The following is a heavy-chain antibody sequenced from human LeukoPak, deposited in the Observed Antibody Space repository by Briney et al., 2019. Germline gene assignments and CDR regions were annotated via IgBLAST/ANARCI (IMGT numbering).Heavy chain of an antibody. Sequence: ASVKVSCKASGGTFSSYAISWVRQAPGQGLEWMGRIIPILGIANYAQKFQGRVTITTDESTSTAYMELSSLRSEDTAVYYCARDRWNYGEYYFDYWGQGTLVTVSS. J-gene: IGHJ4*02. CDR3: ARDRWNYGEYYFDY. CDR2: IIPILGIA. D-gene: IGHD1-7*01. CDR1: GGTFSSYA. V-gene: IGHV1-69*04.